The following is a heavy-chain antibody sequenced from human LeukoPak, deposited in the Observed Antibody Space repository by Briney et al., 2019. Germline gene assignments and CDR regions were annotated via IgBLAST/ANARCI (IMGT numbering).Heavy chain of an antibody. D-gene: IGHD1-14*01. V-gene: IGHV1-8*01. CDR3: ARGPGDHYNYYLMDV. J-gene: IGHJ6*03. CDR2: MNPNSGNT. CDR1: GYTFTSYD. Sequence: ASVKVSCKASGYTFTSYDINWVRQATGQGLEWMGWMNPNSGNTGYAQKFQGRVTMTRDTSISTAYMELSRLRSDDTAVYYCARGPGDHYNYYLMDVWGKGTTVTISS.